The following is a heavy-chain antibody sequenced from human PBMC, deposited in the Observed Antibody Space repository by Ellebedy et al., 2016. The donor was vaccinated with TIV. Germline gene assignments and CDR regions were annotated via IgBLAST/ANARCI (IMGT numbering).Heavy chain of an antibody. D-gene: IGHD3-10*01. J-gene: IGHJ3*02. CDR2: IFSNDEK. CDR1: GFSLSNARMG. V-gene: IGHV2-26*01. Sequence: SGPTLVKPTATLTLTCTVSGFSLSNARMGVSWIRQPPGKALEWLAHIFSNDEKSYSTSLKSRLTISKDTSKSQVVLTMTNMDPVDTATYYCARIWGVRGAFDIWGQGTMVTVSS. CDR3: ARIWGVRGAFDI.